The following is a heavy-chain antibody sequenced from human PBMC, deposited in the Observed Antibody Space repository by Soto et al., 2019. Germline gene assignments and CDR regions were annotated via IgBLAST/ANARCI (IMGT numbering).Heavy chain of an antibody. V-gene: IGHV3-30*18. Sequence: QVQLVESGGGVVQPGRSLRLSCAASGFTFSSYGMHWVRQAPGKGLEWVAVISYDGSNKYYADSVKGRFTISRDNSKNTLYLQMNSRRAEDTAVYYCANIPRMVRGVITHAYDAFDIWGQGTMVTVSS. J-gene: IGHJ3*02. CDR3: ANIPRMVRGVITHAYDAFDI. CDR2: ISYDGSNK. D-gene: IGHD3-10*01. CDR1: GFTFSSYG.